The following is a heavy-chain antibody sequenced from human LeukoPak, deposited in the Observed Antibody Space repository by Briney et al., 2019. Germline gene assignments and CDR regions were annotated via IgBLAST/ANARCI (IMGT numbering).Heavy chain of an antibody. D-gene: IGHD2-15*01. V-gene: IGHV1-69*06. J-gene: IGHJ4*02. CDR1: GGTFSSYA. Sequence: ASVKVSCKASGGTFSSYAISWVRQAPGQGLEWMGGIIPIFGTANYAQKFQGRVTITADKSTSTDYMELSSLRSEDTAVYYCAGGEGYCSGGICLALDYWGQGTLVTVSS. CDR2: IIPIFGTA. CDR3: AGGEGYCSGGICLALDY.